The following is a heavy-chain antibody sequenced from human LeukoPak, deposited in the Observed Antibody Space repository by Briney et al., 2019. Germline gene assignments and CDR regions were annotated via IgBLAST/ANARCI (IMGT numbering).Heavy chain of an antibody. CDR2: INPNSGGT. D-gene: IGHD3-22*01. V-gene: IGHV1-2*02. CDR3: ARDLYYYDSSGYPE. J-gene: IGHJ1*01. Sequence: ASVKVSCKASGYTFTGYYMRWVRQAPGQGLEWMGWINPNSGGTNYAQKFQGRVTMTRDTSISTAYMELSRLRSDDTAVYYCARDLYYYDSSGYPEWGQGTLVTVSS. CDR1: GYTFTGYY.